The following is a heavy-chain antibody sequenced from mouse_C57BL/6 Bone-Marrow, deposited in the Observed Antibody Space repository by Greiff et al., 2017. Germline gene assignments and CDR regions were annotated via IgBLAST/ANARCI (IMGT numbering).Heavy chain of an antibody. CDR1: GYTFTSYW. CDR3: AVFFFAY. CDR2: IYPNSGST. J-gene: IGHJ3*01. Sequence: QVHVKQPGAELVKPGASVKLSCKASGYTFTSYWMHWVKQRPGQGLEWIGMIYPNSGSTNYNEKFKSKATLTVDKSSSTAYMQLSSLTSEASAVYCCAVFFFAYWGQGTLLTVSS. V-gene: IGHV1-64*01.